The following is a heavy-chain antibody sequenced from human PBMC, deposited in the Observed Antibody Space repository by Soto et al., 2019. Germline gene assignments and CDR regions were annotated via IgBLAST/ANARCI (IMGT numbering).Heavy chain of an antibody. Sequence: QITLKESGPTLVKPTQTLTLTCTFSGFSLSTSRVGVGWIRQPPGKALEWLAVIYWDDAKTYRPSLKSRLTITKDTSKHQVALTMTNMDPLDTATYYCAHAYGGRSLYWGQGTLVTVSS. J-gene: IGHJ4*02. CDR1: GFSLSTSRVG. CDR3: AHAYGGRSLY. D-gene: IGHD1-26*01. V-gene: IGHV2-5*02. CDR2: IYWDDAK.